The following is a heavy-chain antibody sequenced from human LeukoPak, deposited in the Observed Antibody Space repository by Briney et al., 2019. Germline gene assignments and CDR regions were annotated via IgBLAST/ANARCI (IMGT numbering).Heavy chain of an antibody. CDR1: GYSISSGYY. J-gene: IGHJ3*02. Sequence: SETLSLTCAVSGYSISSGYYWGWIRQPPGKGLEWIGSTYHSGSTYYNPSLKSRVTISVDTSKNRFSLKLSSVTAADTAVYYCARQGYDFWSGYPRDAFDIWGQGTMVTVSS. V-gene: IGHV4-38-2*01. D-gene: IGHD3-3*01. CDR2: TYHSGST. CDR3: ARQGYDFWSGYPRDAFDI.